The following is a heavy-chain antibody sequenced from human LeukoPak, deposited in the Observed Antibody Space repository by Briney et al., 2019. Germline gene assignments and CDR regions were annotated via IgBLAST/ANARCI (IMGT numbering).Heavy chain of an antibody. CDR2: IYHSGST. CDR1: GYSISSGYY. CDR3: ARGGLWFGELPDY. Sequence: SETLSLTCTVSGYSISSGYYWGWIRQPPGKGLEWIGSIYHSGSTYYNPSPKSRVTISVDTSKNQFSLKLSSVTAADTAVYYCARGGLWFGELPDYWGQGTLVTVSS. D-gene: IGHD3-10*01. V-gene: IGHV4-38-2*02. J-gene: IGHJ4*02.